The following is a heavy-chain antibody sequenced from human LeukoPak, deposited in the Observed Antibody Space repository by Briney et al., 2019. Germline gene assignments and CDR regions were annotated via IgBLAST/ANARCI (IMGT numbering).Heavy chain of an antibody. Sequence: PGGSLRLSCAASGFTFSSYGMHWVRQAPGKGPEWVAFIRYDGSNKYYADSVKGRFTISRDNSKNTLDLEMNSLRAEDTAVYYCARGHVRGNYHYYMDVWGKGTTVTISS. D-gene: IGHD3-10*02. CDR3: ARGHVRGNYHYYMDV. V-gene: IGHV3-30*02. J-gene: IGHJ6*03. CDR2: IRYDGSNK. CDR1: GFTFSSYG.